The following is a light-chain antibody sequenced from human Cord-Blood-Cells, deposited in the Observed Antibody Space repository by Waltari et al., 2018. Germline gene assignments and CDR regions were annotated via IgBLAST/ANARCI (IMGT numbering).Light chain of an antibody. Sequence: QSVLTQPPSASVTPGQRVTISCSGSSPNTGSNTVNWYQQLPGTAPKLLIYTNNQRPSGVPDRFSGSKSGTSASLAISGLQSEDEADYYCAAWDDSLNGPNWVFGGGTKLTVL. CDR2: TNN. J-gene: IGLJ3*02. V-gene: IGLV1-44*01. CDR1: SPNTGSNT. CDR3: AAWDDSLNGPNWV.